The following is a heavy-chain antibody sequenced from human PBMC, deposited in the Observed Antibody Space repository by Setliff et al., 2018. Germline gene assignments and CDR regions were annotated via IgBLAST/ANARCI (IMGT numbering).Heavy chain of an antibody. CDR2: VYSRSSP. CDR3: VRVLYDYSFES. V-gene: IGHV4-4*08. D-gene: IGHD4-4*01. J-gene: IGHJ4*02. Sequence: PSETLSLTCNVSGASISSSYWTWIRQPPGNELEWIGYVYSRSSPYYEPSLESRVTMSIDTSKNQISLQLRSPTAADTAVYYCVRVLYDYSFESWGQGTLVTVS. CDR1: GASISSSY.